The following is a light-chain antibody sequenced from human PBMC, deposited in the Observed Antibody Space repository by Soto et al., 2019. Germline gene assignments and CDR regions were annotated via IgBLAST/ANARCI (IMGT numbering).Light chain of an antibody. V-gene: IGLV2-14*01. CDR3: ISYTPSSTYV. Sequence: QSVLTQPASVSGSPGQSITIPCTGTSSDVGGYNYVSWYQQHPGKAPKLMIYDVSNRPSGVSYRFSGSKSGNTASLTISGLQAEDEADYYCISYTPSSTYVFGTGTKVTVL. J-gene: IGLJ1*01. CDR2: DVS. CDR1: SSDVGGYNY.